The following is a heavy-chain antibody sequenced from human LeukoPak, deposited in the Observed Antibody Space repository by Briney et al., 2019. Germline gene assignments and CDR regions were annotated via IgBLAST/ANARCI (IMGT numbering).Heavy chain of an antibody. CDR3: ARHQREGYCSGGSCPIDS. D-gene: IGHD2-15*01. Sequence: GESLKISCKYFGYNFASHWIGWVRQMPGKGLEWMGIIYPGDSETIYSPSFQGQVTISADKSITTAYLQWSSLKASDTAMYYCARHQREGYCSGGSCPIDSWGQGTLVTVSS. J-gene: IGHJ4*02. CDR1: GYNFASHW. V-gene: IGHV5-51*01. CDR2: IYPGDSET.